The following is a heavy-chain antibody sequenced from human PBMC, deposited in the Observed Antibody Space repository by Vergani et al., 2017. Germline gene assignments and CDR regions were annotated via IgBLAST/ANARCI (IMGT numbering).Heavy chain of an antibody. CDR2: ISGSGVSA. CDR3: AXQYFVSGKYLFDY. CDR1: GFTFSSYA. J-gene: IGHJ4*02. D-gene: IGHD3-10*01. Sequence: VQLLESGGNLIQPGGSLRLSCGASGFTFSSYAMPWVRLAPGKGLQWVSGISGSGVSAYYTDSVKGRFTISRDNSKNMLFLQMNNLRTEDTAIYYCAXQYFVSGKYLFDYWGQGTLVTVSS. V-gene: IGHV3-23*01.